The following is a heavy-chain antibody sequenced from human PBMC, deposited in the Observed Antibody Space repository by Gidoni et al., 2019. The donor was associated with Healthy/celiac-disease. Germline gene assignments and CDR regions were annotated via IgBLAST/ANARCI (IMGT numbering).Heavy chain of an antibody. CDR3: AREGQWLVFDY. Sequence: QVQLVESGGGVVQPGRSLRLSCAASGFTFSSYAMPWVRQAPGKGLEWVAVISYDGSNKYYADSVKGRFTISRDNSKNTLYLQMNSRRAEDTAVYYCAREGQWLVFDYWGQGTLVTVSS. D-gene: IGHD6-19*01. CDR1: GFTFSSYA. J-gene: IGHJ4*02. CDR2: ISYDGSNK. V-gene: IGHV3-30-3*01.